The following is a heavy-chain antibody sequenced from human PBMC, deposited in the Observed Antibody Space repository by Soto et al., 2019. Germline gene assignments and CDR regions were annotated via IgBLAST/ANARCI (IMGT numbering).Heavy chain of an antibody. CDR1: GGTFSSSA. CDR2: IIPTFGTA. D-gene: IGHD6-19*01. Sequence: QVQLVQSGAEMREPGYSVKVSCKASGGTFSSSAINWLRQAPGQGPELMGGIIPTFGTANYIEKFRGRDTITADTYTSTAYMEVSSMTSEDTAMYFCARSETAGHRGFDNWGQGTMVTVSS. V-gene: IGHV1-69*06. CDR3: ARSETAGHRGFDN. J-gene: IGHJ3*02.